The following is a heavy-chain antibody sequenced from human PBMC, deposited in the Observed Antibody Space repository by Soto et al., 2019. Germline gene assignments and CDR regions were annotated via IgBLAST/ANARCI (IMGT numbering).Heavy chain of an antibody. CDR2: ISSSGSTI. V-gene: IGHV3-48*03. CDR3: AGGLQSSSWFDY. J-gene: IGHJ4*02. CDR1: GFTFSSYE. D-gene: IGHD6-13*01. Sequence: GVSLRLSCAASGFTFSSYEMNWVRQAPGKGLEWVSYISSSGSTIYYADSVKGRFTISRDNAKNSLYLQMNSLRAEDTAVYYCAGGLQSSSWFDYWGQGTLVTVSS.